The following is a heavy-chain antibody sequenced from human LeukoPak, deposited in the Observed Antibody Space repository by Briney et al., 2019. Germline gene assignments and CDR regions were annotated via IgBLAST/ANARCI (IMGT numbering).Heavy chain of an antibody. J-gene: IGHJ1*01. CDR2: ISSSSSYI. CDR1: GFTFSSYS. V-gene: IGHV3-21*01. D-gene: IGHD2-15*01. CDR3: ARDCSGGSXIEYFQH. Sequence: GGSLRLSCAASGFTFSSYSMNWVRQAPGKGLEWVSSISSSSSYIYYADSVKGRFTISRDNAKNSLYLQMNSLRAEDTAVYYCARDCSGGSXIEYFQHWGQGTLVTVSS.